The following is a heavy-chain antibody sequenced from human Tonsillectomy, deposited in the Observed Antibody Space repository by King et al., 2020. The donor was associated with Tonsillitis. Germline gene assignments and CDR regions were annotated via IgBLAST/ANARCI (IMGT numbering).Heavy chain of an antibody. CDR2: ISRSRTYI. J-gene: IGHJ6*02. CDR3: ARELKVVAAGDAYYFGMDV. V-gene: IGHV3-21*01. Sequence: VQLVESGGGLVKPGGSLRLSCAASGFTLSTYTMNWVRQAPGKGLEWVSSISRSRTYIYYADSVKGRFTISRDNAKNSLSLQMNSLRAGATAVYYCARELKVVAAGDAYYFGMDVWGQGTTVTVSS. D-gene: IGHD6-13*01. CDR1: GFTLSTYT.